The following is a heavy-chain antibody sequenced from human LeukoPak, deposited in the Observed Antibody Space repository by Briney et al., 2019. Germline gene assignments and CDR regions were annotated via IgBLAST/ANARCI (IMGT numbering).Heavy chain of an antibody. CDR2: INPNSGGT. CDR3: ARGYDYVWGSYRPIVYFDY. V-gene: IGHV1-2*02. J-gene: IGHJ4*02. CDR1: GYTFTGYY. D-gene: IGHD3-16*02. Sequence: ASVKVSCEASGYTFTGYYMHWVRQAPGQGLEWMGWINPNSGGTNYAQKFQGRVTMTRDTSISTAYMELSRLRSDDTAVYYCARGYDYVWGSYRPIVYFDYWGQGTLVTVSS.